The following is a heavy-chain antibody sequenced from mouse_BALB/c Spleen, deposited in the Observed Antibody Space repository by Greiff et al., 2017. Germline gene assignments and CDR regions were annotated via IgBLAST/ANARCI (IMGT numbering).Heavy chain of an antibody. J-gene: IGHJ1*01. V-gene: IGHV5-17*02. D-gene: IGHD1-1*02. Sequence: EVKLVESGGGLVQPGGSRKLSCAASGFTFSSFGMHWVRQAPEKGLEWVAYISSGSSTIYYADTVKGRFTISRDNPKNTQFLQMTSLRSEDAAMYYCARVENGGWRYFDVWGAGTTVTVSS. CDR1: GFTFSSFG. CDR3: ARVENGGWRYFDV. CDR2: ISSGSSTI.